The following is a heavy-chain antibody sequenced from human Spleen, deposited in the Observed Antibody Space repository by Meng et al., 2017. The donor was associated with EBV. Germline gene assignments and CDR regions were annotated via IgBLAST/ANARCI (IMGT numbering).Heavy chain of an antibody. D-gene: IGHD2/OR15-2a*01. Sequence: RGPGPGLVKPSETLSLTCTVSVGSVSSINYSWGWIRQSPGKEPEWIASVYYTGTIYYNPSLESRVSVSVDMFNNHFSLKLSSVAAADTAVYHCVRETLTGALDYWGQGALVTVSS. CDR3: VRETLTGALDY. J-gene: IGHJ4*02. CDR1: VGSVSSINYS. V-gene: IGHV4-39*07. CDR2: VYYTGTI.